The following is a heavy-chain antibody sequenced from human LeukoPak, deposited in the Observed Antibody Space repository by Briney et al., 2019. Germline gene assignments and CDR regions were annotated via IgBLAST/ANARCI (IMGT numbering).Heavy chain of an antibody. CDR3: ARGGGCTNGVCYPFDP. CDR1: GGSISSSSYY. Sequence: PSETLSLTCTASGGSISSSSYYWGWIRQPPGKGLEWIGSIYYSGSTYYNLSLKSRVTISVDTSKNQFSLKLSSVTAADTAVYYCARGGGCTNGVCYPFDPWGQGTLVTVSS. D-gene: IGHD2-8*01. J-gene: IGHJ5*02. V-gene: IGHV4-39*07. CDR2: IYYSGST.